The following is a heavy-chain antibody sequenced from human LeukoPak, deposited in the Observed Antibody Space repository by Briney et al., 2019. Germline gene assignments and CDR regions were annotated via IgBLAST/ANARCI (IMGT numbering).Heavy chain of an antibody. CDR1: GYTFTSYY. CDR3: ARSYVSSDYDILTGYTLYYYYYGMDV. Sequence: ASVKVSCKASGYTFTSYYMHWVRQAPGQGLGWMGIINPSGGSTSYAQKFQGRVTMTRDTSTSTVYMELSSLRSEDTAVYYCARSYVSSDYDILTGYTLYYYYYGMDVWGQGTTVTVSS. D-gene: IGHD3-9*01. CDR2: INPSGGST. V-gene: IGHV1-46*01. J-gene: IGHJ6*02.